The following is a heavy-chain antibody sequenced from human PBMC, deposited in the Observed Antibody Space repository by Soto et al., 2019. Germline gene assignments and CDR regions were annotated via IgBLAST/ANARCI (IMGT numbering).Heavy chain of an antibody. CDR3: AKGRQYYGDFPFDY. CDR1: GFTFDDYA. D-gene: IGHD4-17*01. J-gene: IGHJ4*02. Sequence: EVQLVESGGGLVQPGRSLRFSCAASGFTFDDYAMHWVRQAPGKGLEWVSGISWNSGSIGYADSVKGRFTISRDNAKNSLYLQMNSLRAEDTALYYCAKGRQYYGDFPFDYWGQGTLVTVSS. V-gene: IGHV3-9*01. CDR2: ISWNSGSI.